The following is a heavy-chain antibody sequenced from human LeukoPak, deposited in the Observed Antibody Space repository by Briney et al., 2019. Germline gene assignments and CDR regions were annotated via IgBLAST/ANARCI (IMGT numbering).Heavy chain of an antibody. Sequence: SETLSLTCTVSGYSISSGYYWGGIRQPPGEGLEWIGSIYHSGSTYYNPSLKSRVTISLDTSRNQFSLKLTSVTAADTAVYYCAKSNGYGLIDIWGQGTMATVSS. V-gene: IGHV4-38-2*02. CDR2: IYHSGST. CDR1: GYSISSGYY. D-gene: IGHD3-22*01. J-gene: IGHJ3*02. CDR3: AKSNGYGLIDI.